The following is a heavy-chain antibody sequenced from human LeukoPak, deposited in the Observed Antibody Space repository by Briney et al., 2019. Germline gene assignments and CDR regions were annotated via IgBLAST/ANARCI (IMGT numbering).Heavy chain of an antibody. V-gene: IGHV3-74*01. J-gene: IGHJ4*02. CDR1: GFTFSSYW. Sequence: GGSLRLSCAASGFTFSSYWMHWVRQAPGKGLVWVSRINSGGSSTSYADSVKGRFTISRDNAKNTQYLQMNRLRAEDTDVYYCARSGGDSNVLLWVGEEYYFDYWGQGTLVTVSS. D-gene: IGHD3-10*01. CDR3: ARSGGDSNVLLWVGEEYYFDY. CDR2: INSGGSST.